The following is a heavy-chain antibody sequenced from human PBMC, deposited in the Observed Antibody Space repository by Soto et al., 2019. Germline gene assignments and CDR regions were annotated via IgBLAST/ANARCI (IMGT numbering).Heavy chain of an antibody. CDR3: AKGCIRFLEWLLASDWFDP. V-gene: IGHV3-30*18. CDR2: ISYDGSNK. CDR1: GFTFSSYG. J-gene: IGHJ5*02. Sequence: HPGGSLRLSCAASGFTFSSYGMHWVRQAPGKGLEWVAVISYDGSNKYYADSVKGRFTISRDNSKNTLYLQMNSLRAEDTAVYYCAKGCIRFLEWLLASDWFDPWGQGTLVTVSS. D-gene: IGHD3-3*01.